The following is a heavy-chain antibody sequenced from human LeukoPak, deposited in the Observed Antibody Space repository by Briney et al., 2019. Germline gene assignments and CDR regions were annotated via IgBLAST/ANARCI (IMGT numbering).Heavy chain of an antibody. V-gene: IGHV3-33*08. CDR2: IWYDGSNK. Sequence: GGSLRLSCAASGFTFSSYGMHWVRQAPGKGLEWVAVIWYDGSNKYYADSVKGRFTISRDNSKNTLYLQMNSLRAEDTAVYYCARDFEVSSTWYVPVDYWGQGTLVTVSS. J-gene: IGHJ4*02. D-gene: IGHD6-13*01. CDR1: GFTFSSYG. CDR3: ARDFEVSSTWYVPVDY.